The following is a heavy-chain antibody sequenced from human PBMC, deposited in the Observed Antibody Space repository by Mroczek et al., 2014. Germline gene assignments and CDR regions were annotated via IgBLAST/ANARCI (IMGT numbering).Heavy chain of an antibody. CDR2: IIPIFGTA. CDR3: ARDGNGYCSSTSCYNLDY. J-gene: IGHJ4*02. Sequence: QVQLVQSGAEVKKPGSSVKVSCKASGGTFSSYAISWVRQAPGQGLEWMGGIIPIFGTANYAQKFQGRVTITADESTSTAYMELSSLRSEDTAVYYCARDGNGYCSSTSCYNLDYWGQGTLVTVSS. CDR1: GGTFSSYA. V-gene: IGHV1-69*12. D-gene: IGHD2-2*02.